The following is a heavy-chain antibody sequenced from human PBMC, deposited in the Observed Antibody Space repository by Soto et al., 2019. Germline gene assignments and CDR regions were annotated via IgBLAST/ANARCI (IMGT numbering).Heavy chain of an antibody. CDR2: INAGNGKT. J-gene: IGHJ5*02. D-gene: IGHD4-17*01. CDR1: GYAFSSYA. Sequence: ASVKVSCKASGYAFSSYAMHWVRQAPGQRLEWMGWINAGNGKTKYSPKFQGRCSISRGTSGNTGYQEQRSLRSEDTAAYYCARDPLTTGDKWLDPWGQGNL. CDR3: ARDPLTTGDKWLDP. V-gene: IGHV1-3*01.